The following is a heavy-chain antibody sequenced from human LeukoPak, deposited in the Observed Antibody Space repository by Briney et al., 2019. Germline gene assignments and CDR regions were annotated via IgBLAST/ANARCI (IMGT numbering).Heavy chain of an antibody. CDR2: IYISGNT. CDR3: ARDESTVTSTLERFDY. V-gene: IGHV4-61*02. D-gene: IGHD4-11*01. J-gene: IGHJ4*02. CDR1: GGSISSGSYY. Sequence: SETLSLTCTVSGGSISSGSYYWSWIRQSAGKGLEWIGRIYISGNTNYNPSLKSRVTMSADTTKNQISLKLTSVTAADTAVYYCARDESTVTSTLERFDYWGQGTLVTVSS.